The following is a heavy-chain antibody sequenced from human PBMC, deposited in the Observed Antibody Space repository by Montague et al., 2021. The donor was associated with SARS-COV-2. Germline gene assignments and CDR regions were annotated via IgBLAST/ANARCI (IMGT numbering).Heavy chain of an antibody. J-gene: IGHJ4*02. CDR3: ASMGGNYHYYFDY. CDR2: IYYSGST. D-gene: IGHD3-22*01. Sequence: SQTLSLTCTVSGDSINSGSYYWSWIRQPPGKGLEWIGFIYYSGSTYYNPSLRSRLAISVDTSTNQFSLRLSSVTAADTAVYFCASMGGNYHYYFDYWGLGTLVTVSS. CDR1: GDSINSGSYY. V-gene: IGHV4-31*03.